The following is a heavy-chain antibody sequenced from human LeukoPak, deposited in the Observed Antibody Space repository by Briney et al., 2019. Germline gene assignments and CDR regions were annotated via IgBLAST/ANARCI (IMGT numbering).Heavy chain of an antibody. CDR3: ARDSSSWRFDP. D-gene: IGHD6-13*01. J-gene: IGHJ5*02. CDR2: IYHRGST. V-gene: IGHV4-38-2*02. Sequence: SETLSLTCAVSGYSISSGYYWGWIRQPPGKGLEWIGSIYHRGSTYYNPSLKSRVTISVDTSKNQFSLKLSSVTAADTAVYYCARDSSSWRFDPWGQGTLVTVSS. CDR1: GYSISSGYY.